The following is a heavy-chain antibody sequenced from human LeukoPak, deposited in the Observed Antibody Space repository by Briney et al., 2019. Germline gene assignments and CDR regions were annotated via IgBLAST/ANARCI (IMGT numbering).Heavy chain of an antibody. CDR1: GGTFSSYA. CDR3: ARDGGSYGYYDSSGYYEPQTFDY. J-gene: IGHJ4*02. V-gene: IGHV1-69*13. CDR2: IIPIFGTA. Sequence: ASVKVSCKASGGTFSSYAISWVRQAPGQGLEWMGGIIPIFGTANYAQKFQGRVTITADESTSTAYMELRSLRSDDTAVYYCARDGGSYGYYDSSGYYEPQTFDYWGQGTLVTVSS. D-gene: IGHD3-22*01.